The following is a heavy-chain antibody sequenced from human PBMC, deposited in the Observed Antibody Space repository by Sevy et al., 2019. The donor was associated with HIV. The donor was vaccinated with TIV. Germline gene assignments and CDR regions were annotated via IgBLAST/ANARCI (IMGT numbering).Heavy chain of an antibody. CDR2: ISYDGSNK. CDR1: GFTFSSYA. J-gene: IGHJ4*02. Sequence: GGPLRLSCAASGFTFSSYAMHWVRRAPGKGLEWVAVISYDGSNKYYADSVKGRFTISRDNSKNTLYLQMNSLRAEDTAVYYCARRRYSSGWENFDYWGQGTLVTVSS. V-gene: IGHV3-30-3*01. CDR3: ARRRYSSGWENFDY. D-gene: IGHD6-19*01.